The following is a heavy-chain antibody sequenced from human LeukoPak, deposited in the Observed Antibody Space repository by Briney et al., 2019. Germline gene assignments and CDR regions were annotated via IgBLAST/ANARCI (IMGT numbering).Heavy chain of an antibody. Sequence: PGGSLRLSCAASGFTFSSYSMNWVRQAPGKGLEWVSYISSGSSTMYYTDSVKGRFTISRDNAKNSLYLQMNSLRAEDTAVYYCARAPGNYYDSTGYYSYFDYWGQGTLVTVSS. CDR2: ISSGSSTM. V-gene: IGHV3-48*04. D-gene: IGHD3-22*01. CDR1: GFTFSSYS. CDR3: ARAPGNYYDSTGYYSYFDY. J-gene: IGHJ4*02.